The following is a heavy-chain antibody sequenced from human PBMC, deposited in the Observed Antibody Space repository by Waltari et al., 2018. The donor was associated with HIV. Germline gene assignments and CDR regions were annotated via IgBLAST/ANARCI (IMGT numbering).Heavy chain of an antibody. D-gene: IGHD3-10*01. J-gene: IGHJ5*02. V-gene: IGHV1-2*06. CDR3: ARVKWFGELFSWFDP. Sequence: QVQLVQSGAEVKKPGASVKVSCKASGYTFTGYYLPWVRQAPGQGLEWMGRINPNSGGTNYAQKFQGRVNMTRDTSISTAYMELSRLRSDDTAVYYCARVKWFGELFSWFDPWGQGTLVTVSS. CDR2: INPNSGGT. CDR1: GYTFTGYY.